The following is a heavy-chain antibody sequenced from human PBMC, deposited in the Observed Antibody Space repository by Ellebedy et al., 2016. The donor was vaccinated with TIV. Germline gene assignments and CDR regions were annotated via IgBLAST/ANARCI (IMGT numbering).Heavy chain of an antibody. J-gene: IGHJ5*02. CDR3: ARGYQFRNWLDP. CDR2: ISSDGTNK. Sequence: GESLKISXAASGFAFSNFAMHWVRQAPGKGLEWVTVISSDGTNKFYRDSVKGRFTITRDNSKNTLYLQMNSLRVDDTAVYYCARGYQFRNWLDPWGQGTLVTVSS. CDR1: GFAFSNFA. V-gene: IGHV3-30-3*01. D-gene: IGHD2-2*01.